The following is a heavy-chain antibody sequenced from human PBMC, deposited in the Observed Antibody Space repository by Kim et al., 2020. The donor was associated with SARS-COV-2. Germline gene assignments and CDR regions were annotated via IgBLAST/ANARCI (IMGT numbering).Heavy chain of an antibody. CDR3: ARAGLYRMAYSRNWFDP. J-gene: IGHJ5*02. CDR1: GYTFTSYY. CDR2: INPSGGST. D-gene: IGHD6-13*01. Sequence: ASVKVSCKASGYTFTSYYMHWVRQAPGQGLEWMGIINPSGGSTSYAQKFQGRVTMTRDTSTSTVYMELSSLRSEDTAVYYCARAGLYRMAYSRNWFDPWGQGTLVTVSS. V-gene: IGHV1-46*01.